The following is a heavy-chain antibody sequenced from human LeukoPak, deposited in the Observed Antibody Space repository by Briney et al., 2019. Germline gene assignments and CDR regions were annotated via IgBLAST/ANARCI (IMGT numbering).Heavy chain of an antibody. J-gene: IGHJ5*02. CDR1: GGTFSSYA. CDR3: ARDSSGWYGGYNWFDP. D-gene: IGHD6-19*01. V-gene: IGHV1-69*13. Sequence: SVKVSCKASGGTFSSYAISWVRQAPGQGLEWMGGIIPIFGTANYAQKFQGRVTITADESTSTAYMELSSLRSEDTAVYYCARDSSGWYGGYNWFDPWGQGTLVTVSS. CDR2: IIPIFGTA.